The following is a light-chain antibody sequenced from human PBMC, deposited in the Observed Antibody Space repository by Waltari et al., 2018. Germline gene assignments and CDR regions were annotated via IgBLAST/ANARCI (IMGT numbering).Light chain of an antibody. CDR2: EVS. CDR3: CSYAGSGSSVV. CDR1: SSDVRNYNL. V-gene: IGLV2-23*02. J-gene: IGLJ2*01. Sequence: QSALTQPASVSGSPGQSIPISCTGTSSDVRNYNLFSWYQQHPGKAPKLIIYEVSQRPSGVSNRFSGSKSGTTASLTISGLQAEDEADFYCCSYAGSGSSVVFGGGTKLTVL.